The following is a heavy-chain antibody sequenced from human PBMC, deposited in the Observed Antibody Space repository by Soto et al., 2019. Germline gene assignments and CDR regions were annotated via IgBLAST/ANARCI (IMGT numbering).Heavy chain of an antibody. Sequence: VASVKVSCKASGYTFTSYGISWVRQAPGQGLEWMGWISAYNGNTNYAQKLQGRVTMTTDTSTSTAYMELRSLRSDDTAVYYCARGIAVAGTYPAVFDYWGQGTLVTVSS. V-gene: IGHV1-18*01. J-gene: IGHJ4*02. CDR1: GYTFTSYG. D-gene: IGHD6-19*01. CDR2: ISAYNGNT. CDR3: ARGIAVAGTYPAVFDY.